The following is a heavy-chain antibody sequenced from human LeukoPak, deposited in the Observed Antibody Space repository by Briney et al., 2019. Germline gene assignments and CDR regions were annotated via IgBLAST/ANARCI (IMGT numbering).Heavy chain of an antibody. CDR2: INHSGST. CDR1: GGSFSGYY. D-gene: IGHD3-10*01. CDR3: ASSVSGAFDY. V-gene: IGHV4-34*01. Sequence: KPSESLSLTCAVYGGSFSGYYRSWIRQPPGKGLEWIGEINHSGSTNYDPSLKIRVTISVDTSKNQFSLKLSSVTAADTAVYYCASSVSGAFDYWGQGTLVTVSS. J-gene: IGHJ4*02.